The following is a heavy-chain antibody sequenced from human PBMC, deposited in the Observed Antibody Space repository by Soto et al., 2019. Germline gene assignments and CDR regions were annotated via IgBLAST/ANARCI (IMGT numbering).Heavy chain of an antibody. CDR2: IYPGDSDT. Sequence: GESLKISCKGSGYSFTSYWIGWVRQMPGKGLGWMGIIYPGDSDTRYSPSFQGQVTISADKSISTAYLQWSSLKASDTAMYYCARLAYCGGDCYSYYYYGMDVWGQGTTVTVSS. CDR1: GYSFTSYW. V-gene: IGHV5-51*01. D-gene: IGHD2-21*02. J-gene: IGHJ6*02. CDR3: ARLAYCGGDCYSYYYYGMDV.